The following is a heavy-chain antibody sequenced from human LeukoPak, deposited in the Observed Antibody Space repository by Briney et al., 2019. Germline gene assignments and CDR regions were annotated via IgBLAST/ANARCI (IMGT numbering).Heavy chain of an antibody. CDR1: GGSFSGYY. V-gene: IGHV4-34*01. D-gene: IGHD5-18*01. J-gene: IGHJ4*02. CDR2: INHSGST. Sequence: SETQSLTCAVYGGSFSGYYWSCIRQPPGKGLEWIGEINHSGSTNYNPSLKSRVTISVDTSKNQFSLKLSSVTAADTAVYYCAIVDTAMVPFDYWGQGTLVTVSS. CDR3: AIVDTAMVPFDY.